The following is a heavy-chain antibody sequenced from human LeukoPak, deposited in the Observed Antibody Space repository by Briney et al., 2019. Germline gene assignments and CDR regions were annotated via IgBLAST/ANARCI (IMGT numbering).Heavy chain of an antibody. CDR3: ARFSSGWYFDY. J-gene: IGHJ4*02. CDR2: INHSGST. D-gene: IGHD6-19*01. CDR1: GGSISGYY. Sequence: PSETLSLTCTVSGGSISGYYWSWIRQPPGKGLEWIGEINHSGSTNYNPSLKSRVTISVDTSKNQFSLKLSSVTAADTAVYYCARFSSGWYFDYWGQGTLVTVSS. V-gene: IGHV4-34*01.